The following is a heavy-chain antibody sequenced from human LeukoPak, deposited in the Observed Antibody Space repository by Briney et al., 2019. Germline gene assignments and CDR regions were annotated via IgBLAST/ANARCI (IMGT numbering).Heavy chain of an antibody. D-gene: IGHD4-23*01. V-gene: IGHV1-69*04. CDR2: IIPIFGIA. CDR3: AGWEGGNSGYYFDY. CDR1: GGTFSSYV. Sequence: SVKVSCKASGGTFSSYVISWVRQAPGQGLEWMGRIIPIFGIANYAQKFQGRVTITADKSTSTAYMELSSLRSEDTAVYYCAGWEGGNSGYYFDYWGQGTLVTVSS. J-gene: IGHJ4*02.